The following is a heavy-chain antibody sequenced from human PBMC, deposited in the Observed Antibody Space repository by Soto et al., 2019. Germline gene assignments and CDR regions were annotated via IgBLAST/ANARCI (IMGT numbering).Heavy chain of an antibody. D-gene: IGHD4-17*01. J-gene: IGHJ4*02. CDR3: AHCTLHDYGDYDPGTSHVFDS. CDR1: GFSLSNSGVG. Sequence: QITLKESGPSPVKPTQTLTVTCTFSGFSLSNSGVGVAWIRQPPGKALEWLALIYGVNDKRYSPSLKTRLTXTKETSXXQVVLTMTNMDPVDTATYYCAHCTLHDYGDYDPGTSHVFDSWGQGTLVTVSS. CDR2: IYGVNDK. V-gene: IGHV2-5*02.